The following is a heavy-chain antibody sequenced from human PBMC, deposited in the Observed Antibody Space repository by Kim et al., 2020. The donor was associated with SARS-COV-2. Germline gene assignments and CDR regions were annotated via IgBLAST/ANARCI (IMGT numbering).Heavy chain of an antibody. Sequence: ASVKVSCKASGYTFTGYYIHWVRQAPGQGLEWMGWINPNSGGTNYAQKFQGWVTMTRDTSISTAYMELSRLRSDDTAVYYCARDLGDSSSCFDYWGQGTLVTVSS. CDR2: INPNSGGT. D-gene: IGHD6-13*01. CDR3: ARDLGDSSSCFDY. CDR1: GYTFTGYY. J-gene: IGHJ4*02. V-gene: IGHV1-2*04.